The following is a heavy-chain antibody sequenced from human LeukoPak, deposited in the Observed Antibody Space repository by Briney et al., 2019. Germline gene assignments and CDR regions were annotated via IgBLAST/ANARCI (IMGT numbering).Heavy chain of an antibody. D-gene: IGHD3-9*01. CDR1: GGSIDSTNY. Sequence: PSETLSLTCGVSGGSIDSTNYWSWVRQAPGRGLEWIGEIAHDGTRNYNSSLKSRVTMSVDTSKNQFSLKLSSVTAVDTAVYYCARNTYYNILTGYYGYFDLWGRGTLVTVSS. J-gene: IGHJ2*01. V-gene: IGHV4-4*02. CDR2: IAHDGTR. CDR3: ARNTYYNILTGYYGYFDL.